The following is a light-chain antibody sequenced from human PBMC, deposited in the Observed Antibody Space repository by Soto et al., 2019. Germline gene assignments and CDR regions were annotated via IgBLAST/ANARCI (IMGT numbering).Light chain of an antibody. J-gene: IGLJ3*02. CDR2: SNN. CDR3: ATWDDTLNGPV. Sequence: QSVLTQPPSTSGTPGQRVTISCSGSSSNIGSNTVNWYQHLPGTAPKLLIYSNNQRPSGVPDQFSGSKSGTSASLAISGRQSEDEADYYCATWDDTLNGPVFGGGTQLPAL. CDR1: SSNIGSNT. V-gene: IGLV1-44*01.